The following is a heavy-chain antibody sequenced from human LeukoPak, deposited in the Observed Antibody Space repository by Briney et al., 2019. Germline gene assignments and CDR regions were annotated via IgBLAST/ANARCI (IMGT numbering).Heavy chain of an antibody. CDR3: ARLVGSTSGNYFDY. CDR2: INHSGTT. V-gene: IGHV4-34*01. J-gene: IGHJ4*02. D-gene: IGHD2-8*01. CDR1: YGSFSGYY. Sequence: PSETLSLTCAVYYGSFSGYYWSWIRQPPEKGLEWIGEINHSGTTNYNPSLRSRVTISVDTSKNQFSLKLTSMPGADTAVYYCARLVGSTSGNYFDYWGRGTLVTVSS.